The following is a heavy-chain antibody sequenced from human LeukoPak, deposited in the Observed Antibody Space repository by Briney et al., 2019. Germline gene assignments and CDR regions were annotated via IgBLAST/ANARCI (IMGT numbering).Heavy chain of an antibody. Sequence: PGGSLRLSCAASGFTFSSYGMNWVRQAPGKGLEWVSYISSSGSTIYYADSVKGRFTISRDNAKNSLYLQMNSLRAEDTAVYYCARVLMTINYDSGDTLDYWGQGTLVTVSS. D-gene: IGHD4-17*01. CDR1: GFTFSSYG. V-gene: IGHV3-48*03. CDR3: ARVLMTINYDSGDTLDY. CDR2: ISSSGSTI. J-gene: IGHJ4*02.